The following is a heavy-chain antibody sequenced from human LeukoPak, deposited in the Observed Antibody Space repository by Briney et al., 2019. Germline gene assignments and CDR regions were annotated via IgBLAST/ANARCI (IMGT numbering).Heavy chain of an antibody. J-gene: IGHJ6*03. CDR1: EFSFRTYA. D-gene: IGHD1-14*01. CDR2: ISVDDQGST. Sequence: GGSLRLSCTTSEFSFRTYAMTWVRQAPGKGLEWVSTISVDDQGSTYYTDSVKGRFTISRDTSQNTLSLQMNSLRGEDTAVYYCARCLLYLWNRNFYYYMDVWGKGTTVTVPS. V-gene: IGHV3-23*01. CDR3: ARCLLYLWNRNFYYYMDV.